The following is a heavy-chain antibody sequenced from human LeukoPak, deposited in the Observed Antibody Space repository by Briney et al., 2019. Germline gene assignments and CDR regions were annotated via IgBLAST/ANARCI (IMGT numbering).Heavy chain of an antibody. D-gene: IGHD5-18*01. CDR1: GGTFSSYA. Sequence: ASVKVSCKASGGTFSSYAISWVRQAPGQGLEWMGRIIPILGIANYAQKFQGRVTITADKSTSTAYMELSSLRSEDMAVYYCARVAAILDYYYGMDVWGQGTTVTVSS. CDR2: IIPILGIA. CDR3: ARVAAILDYYYGMDV. V-gene: IGHV1-69*04. J-gene: IGHJ6*02.